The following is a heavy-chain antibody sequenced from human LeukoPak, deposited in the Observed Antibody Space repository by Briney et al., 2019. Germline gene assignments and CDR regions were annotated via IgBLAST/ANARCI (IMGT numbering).Heavy chain of an antibody. Sequence: PGGSLRPSCVASGFTFRSYSMNWVRQAPGKGLEWVSYLSSTGDIYYADSVEGRFTISRDNAQNSLYLQMNSLRVEDTAVYYRARDYNWGFDNWGQGTLVTVSS. CDR3: ARDYNWGFDN. CDR1: GFTFRSYS. CDR2: LSSTGDI. V-gene: IGHV3-21*06. J-gene: IGHJ4*02. D-gene: IGHD5-24*01.